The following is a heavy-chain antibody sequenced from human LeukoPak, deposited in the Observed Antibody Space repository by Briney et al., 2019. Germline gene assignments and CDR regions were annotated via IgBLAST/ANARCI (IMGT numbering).Heavy chain of an antibody. J-gene: IGHJ4*02. D-gene: IGHD4-23*01. V-gene: IGHV3-48*01. CDR3: ARDLPYGGNPFDY. CDR1: GFTFSSYS. Sequence: GGSLRLSCAASGFTFSSYSMNWVRQAPGKGLEWVSYISSSSSTIYYADSVKGRFTISRDNAKNSLYLQMNSLRAEDTAVYYCARDLPYGGNPFDYWGQGTLVTVSS. CDR2: ISSSSSTI.